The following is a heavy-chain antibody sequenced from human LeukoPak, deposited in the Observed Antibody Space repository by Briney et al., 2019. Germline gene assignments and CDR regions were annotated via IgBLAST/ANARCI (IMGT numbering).Heavy chain of an antibody. J-gene: IGHJ4*02. Sequence: GGSLRLSCVFAGFTFSNYWMGWVRQAPGRGLEWVANNKPDESTKHYVHSVPGRFTIYRDNANNSLYLQMNSLRAEDPAVYYCARGSARIAEDYFDYWGQGNLVTVSS. CDR1: GFTFSNYW. D-gene: IGHD6-13*01. V-gene: IGHV3-7*03. CDR2: NKPDESTK. CDR3: ARGSARIAEDYFDY.